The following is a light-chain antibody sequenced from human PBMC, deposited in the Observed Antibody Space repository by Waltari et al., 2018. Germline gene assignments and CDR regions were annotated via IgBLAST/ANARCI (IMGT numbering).Light chain of an antibody. CDR1: QSVLCSCNNKNY. V-gene: IGKV4-1*01. CDR3: QQYYSTLSA. CDR2: SES. J-gene: IGKJ1*01. Sequence: DIVMTQSPDSLAVSLVAWTTINCKSSQSVLCSCNNKNYLALYQQTPGQPPKLLIYSESTPASAVTDRFSGGGSGTDFYLTFSSLQAEDVLVYYCQQYYSTLSAFGQGTKVAIK.